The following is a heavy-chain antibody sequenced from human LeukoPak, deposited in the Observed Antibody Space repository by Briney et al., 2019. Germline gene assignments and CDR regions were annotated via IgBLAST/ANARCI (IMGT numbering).Heavy chain of an antibody. CDR2: ISSSSSTI. V-gene: IGHV3-48*04. CDR1: GFTFSSYS. CDR3: ARGRHGDSYYFDY. D-gene: IGHD4-17*01. J-gene: IGHJ4*02. Sequence: PGGSLRLSCAASGFTFSSYSMNWVRQAPGKGLEWVSYISSSSSTIYYADSVKGRFTISRDNAKNSLYLQMNSLRAEDTAVYYCARGRHGDSYYFDYWGQGTLVTVSS.